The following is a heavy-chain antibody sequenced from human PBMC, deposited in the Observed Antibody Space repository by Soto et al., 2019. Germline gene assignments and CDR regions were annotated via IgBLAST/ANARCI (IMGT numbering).Heavy chain of an antibody. J-gene: IGHJ4*02. CDR2: ISSSGDNT. CDR3: ADGGEWSFNFVY. Sequence: GSLRLSCAASGFTFSIYAMSWVRQAPGKGLQWVSAISSSGDNTYYADSVKGRFTISRDNSKNTLYLQMNNLRADDTAVYYCADGGEWSFNFVYWGQGTLVTVSS. V-gene: IGHV3-23*01. CDR1: GFTFSIYA. D-gene: IGHD3-3*01.